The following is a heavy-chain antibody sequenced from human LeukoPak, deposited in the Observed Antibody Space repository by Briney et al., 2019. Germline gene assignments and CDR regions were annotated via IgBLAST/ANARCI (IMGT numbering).Heavy chain of an antibody. J-gene: IGHJ4*02. D-gene: IGHD4-17*01. V-gene: IGHV4-39*01. CDR3: ARLPTVTFFDY. CDR1: GGSSSSNSYY. Sequence: SETLSLTCTVPGGSSSSNSYYWGWIRQPPGKGLEWIGSIYYSGSTYYNPSLKSRVTISVDTSKNQFSLKLSSVTAADTAVYYCARLPTVTFFDYWGQGTLVTVSS. CDR2: IYYSGST.